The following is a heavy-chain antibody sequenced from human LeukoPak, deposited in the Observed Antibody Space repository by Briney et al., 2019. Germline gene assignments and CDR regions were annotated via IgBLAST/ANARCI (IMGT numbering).Heavy chain of an antibody. CDR2: ITGGGGST. CDR3: AKYSRQLDY. J-gene: IGHJ4*02. Sequence: PGGSLRLSCAASGFTFSNYAMSWVRQAPGKGLEWVSTITGGGGSTYYAGSVKGRFTISRDNSKNTLYLQMNSLRVEDTAIYFCAKYSRQLDYWGQGTTVTVSS. V-gene: IGHV3-23*01. D-gene: IGHD1-26*01. CDR1: GFTFSNYA.